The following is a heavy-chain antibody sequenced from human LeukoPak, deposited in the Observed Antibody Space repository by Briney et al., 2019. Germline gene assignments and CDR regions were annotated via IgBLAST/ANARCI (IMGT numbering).Heavy chain of an antibody. J-gene: IGHJ5*02. CDR2: IDHSGSP. CDR1: GGSFNDYS. V-gene: IGHV4-34*01. CDR3: SRGPMRGWFDP. Sequence: SESLSLTCAVYGGSFNDYSWSWIRQPPGKGLQWIGEIDHSGSPNYIPSLKSRVTMSVDTSKNHFSLKLSSVTAADTAVYYCSRGPMRGWFDPWGQGTLVTVSS.